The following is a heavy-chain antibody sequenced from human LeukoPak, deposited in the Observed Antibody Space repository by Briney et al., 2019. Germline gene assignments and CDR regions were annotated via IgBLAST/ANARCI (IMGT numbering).Heavy chain of an antibody. CDR3: AKDLYYYDSSGYYPDAFDI. CDR1: GFTFSSYA. D-gene: IGHD3-22*01. J-gene: IGHJ3*02. CDR2: ISGSGGST. Sequence: GGSPRLSCAASGFTFSSYAMSWVRQAPGKGLEWVSAISGSGGSTYYADSVKGRFTISRDNSKNTLYLQMNSLRAEDTAVYYCAKDLYYYDSSGYYPDAFDIWGQGTMVTVSS. V-gene: IGHV3-23*01.